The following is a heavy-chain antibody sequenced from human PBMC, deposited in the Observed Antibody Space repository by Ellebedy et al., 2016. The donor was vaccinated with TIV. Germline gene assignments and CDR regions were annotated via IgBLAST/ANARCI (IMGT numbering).Heavy chain of an antibody. CDR1: GYTFTGYY. Sequence: ASVKVSCKASGYTFTGYYMHWVRQAPGQGLEWMGCINPNSGGTNYAQKFQGRVTMTRDTSISTAYMELSRLRSDDTAVYYCARSDFWSGYYHTTNAFDIWGQGTMVTVSS. CDR2: INPNSGGT. CDR3: ARSDFWSGYYHTTNAFDI. V-gene: IGHV1-2*02. D-gene: IGHD3-3*01. J-gene: IGHJ3*02.